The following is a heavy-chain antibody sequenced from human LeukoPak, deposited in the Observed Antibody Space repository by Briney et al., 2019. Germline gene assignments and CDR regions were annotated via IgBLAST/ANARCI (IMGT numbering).Heavy chain of an antibody. CDR3: TRGGGWLIDF. CDR1: GGSISSSSYY. Sequence: SETLSLTSTVSGGSISSSSYYWGWIRQPPGKGLEWIGSIYYSGSTYYNPSLKSRVTISVDTSKNQFSLKLSSVTAADTAVYFCTRGGGWLIDFWGRGTLVTVSS. D-gene: IGHD5-24*01. CDR2: IYYSGST. V-gene: IGHV4-39*01. J-gene: IGHJ4*02.